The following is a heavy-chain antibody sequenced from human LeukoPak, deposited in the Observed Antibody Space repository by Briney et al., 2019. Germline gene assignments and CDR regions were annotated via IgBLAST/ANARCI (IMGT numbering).Heavy chain of an antibody. Sequence: GGSLRLSCAASGFTFSSYSMNWVRQAPGKGLEWVSSISSSNSYIYYADSVKGRFTISRDNAKNSVYLQMNSLRAEDTAVYYCARRAGAYSHPYDYWGQGTLVTVSS. CDR2: ISSSNSYI. J-gene: IGHJ4*02. D-gene: IGHD4/OR15-4a*01. V-gene: IGHV3-21*01. CDR3: ARRAGAYSHPYDY. CDR1: GFTFSSYS.